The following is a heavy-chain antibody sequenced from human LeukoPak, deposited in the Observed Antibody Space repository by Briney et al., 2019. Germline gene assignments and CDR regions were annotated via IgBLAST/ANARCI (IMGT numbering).Heavy chain of an antibody. CDR2: ISYDGSKK. J-gene: IGHJ4*02. CDR1: GFAFSSYG. V-gene: IGHV3-30*18. Sequence: SGGSLRLSCAASGFAFSSYGMHWVRQAPGKGLEWVTVISYDGSKKYYADSVKGRFTISRDNSNNTLYLQMNSLRAEDTAVFYCAKGFQDYFDGSGFHPQPFFDHWGQGALVTVSS. CDR3: AKGFQDYFDGSGFHPQPFFDH. D-gene: IGHD3-22*01.